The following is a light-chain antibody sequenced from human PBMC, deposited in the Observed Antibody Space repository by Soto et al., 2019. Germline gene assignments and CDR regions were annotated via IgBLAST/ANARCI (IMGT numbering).Light chain of an antibody. CDR2: EVS. CDR3: LSYTITSILV. CDR1: NSDVGAYNY. Sequence: LTQPASVSGSPGQSITISCTGTNSDVGAYNYVSWFQQHPGKAPKLIIFEVSNRPSGVSHRFSGSKSGNTASLTISGLQTEDEADYYCLSYTITSILVFGGGTKVTVL. V-gene: IGLV2-14*01. J-gene: IGLJ3*02.